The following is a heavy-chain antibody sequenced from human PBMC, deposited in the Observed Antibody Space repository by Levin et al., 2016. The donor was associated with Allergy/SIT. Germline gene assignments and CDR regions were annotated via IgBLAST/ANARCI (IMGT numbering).Heavy chain of an antibody. J-gene: IGHJ4*02. V-gene: IGHV3-7*03. Sequence: WIRQPPGKGLEWVANIKQDGSEKYYVDSVKGRFTISRDNAKNSLYLQMTSLRAEDTAMYYCARDPTYSSRNNWGQGTLVTVSS. CDR2: IKQDGSEK. D-gene: IGHD6-13*01. CDR3: ARDPTYSSRNN.